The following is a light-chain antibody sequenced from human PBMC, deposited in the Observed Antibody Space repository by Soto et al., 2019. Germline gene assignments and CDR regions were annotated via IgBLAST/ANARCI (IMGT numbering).Light chain of an antibody. Sequence: QSALTQPASVSGSPGQSITISCTGTSSDIGSYNYVSWYQQHPGKAPKLIIYDVTNRPAGISSRFSASKSGDTASLTISVLQADDEADYFCSSYISTSTPYVFGTGTKLTVL. CDR2: DVT. V-gene: IGLV2-14*03. J-gene: IGLJ1*01. CDR1: SSDIGSYNY. CDR3: SSYISTSTPYV.